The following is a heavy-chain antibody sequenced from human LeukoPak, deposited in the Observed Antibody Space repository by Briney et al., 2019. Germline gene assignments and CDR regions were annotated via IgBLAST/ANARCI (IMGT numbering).Heavy chain of an antibody. V-gene: IGHV3-11*04. Sequence: GGSLRLSCASSGLTFSDYYMTWIRQAPGKGLEWLSYISSTTGRIIYYADSVKGRFTISRDNTKNSLFLQMVSLRVEDTAVYYCARYYSDAFDVWGQGTVVTVSS. J-gene: IGHJ3*01. CDR1: GLTFSDYY. D-gene: IGHD3-10*01. CDR2: ISSTTGRII. CDR3: ARYYSDAFDV.